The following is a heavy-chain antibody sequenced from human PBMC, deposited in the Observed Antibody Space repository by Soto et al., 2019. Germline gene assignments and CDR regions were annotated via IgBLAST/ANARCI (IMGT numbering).Heavy chain of an antibody. D-gene: IGHD2-15*01. CDR3: AKDFIGYCSSVNCHIFDF. V-gene: IGHV3-30*18. J-gene: IGHJ4*02. CDR2: ISNDGGKE. Sequence: QVQLVESGGGVVQPGRSLRLSCEASGFSFSSYAIHWVRQAPGKGLEWVAGISNDGGKEHYSDSVKGRFTISTDKSKSTVYLQMSSLTSEDTAVYYCAKDFIGYCSSVNCHIFDFWGQGTPVTVLS. CDR1: GFSFSSYA.